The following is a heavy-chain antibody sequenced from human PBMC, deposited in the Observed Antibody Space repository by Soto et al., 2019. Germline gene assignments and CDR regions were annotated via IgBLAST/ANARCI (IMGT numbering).Heavy chain of an antibody. Sequence: ASVKVSCKASGYTFTMYGIHCVLQAPVQRLEWMGWINAANGDTKYSPKFQGRVTITRDTSASTAYMELSSLRSEDTAVYYCVRRHVSATGIDWFDPWGQGTLVTVSS. J-gene: IGHJ5*02. CDR2: INAANGDT. CDR3: VRRHVSATGIDWFDP. D-gene: IGHD6-13*01. CDR1: GYTFTMYG. V-gene: IGHV1-3*01.